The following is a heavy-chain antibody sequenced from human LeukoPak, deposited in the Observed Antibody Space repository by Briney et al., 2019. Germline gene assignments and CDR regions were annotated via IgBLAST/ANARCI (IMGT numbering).Heavy chain of an antibody. CDR1: GYTFSNYS. J-gene: IGHJ4*02. CDR3: ARDNPYYYLY. Sequence: ASVKVSCKASGYTFSNYSISWLRQAPGQGLEWMGWISAYNGDTKYLQNLQGRVTMTTDTSTSTAYMELRSLTSDDTAVYYCARDNPYYYLYWGQGTLVTVSS. CDR2: ISAYNGDT. V-gene: IGHV1-18*01. D-gene: IGHD3-22*01.